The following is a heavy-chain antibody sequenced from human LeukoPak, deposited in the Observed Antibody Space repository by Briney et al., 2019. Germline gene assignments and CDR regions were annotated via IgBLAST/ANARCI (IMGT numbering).Heavy chain of an antibody. CDR1: GYTLTELS. D-gene: IGHD6-19*01. CDR2: VDPEDGET. Sequence: ASVTVSCKVSGYTLTELSMHWVRQAPGRGLERVGGVDPEDGETIYAQKFQGRVTMTEDTSTDTAYMELSSLRTEDTAVYYCATIPYSSGWYYFDYWGQGTLVTVSS. CDR3: ATIPYSSGWYYFDY. V-gene: IGHV1-24*01. J-gene: IGHJ4*02.